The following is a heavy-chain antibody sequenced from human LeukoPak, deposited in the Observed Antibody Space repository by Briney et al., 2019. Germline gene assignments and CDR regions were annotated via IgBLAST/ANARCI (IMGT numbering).Heavy chain of an antibody. D-gene: IGHD6-13*01. Sequence: SETLSLTCTVSGGSISTYFWNWIRQPPGKGLEWIGYVYYTGYTNYDPSLKSRVTISLDTSKNQFSLKVSSVTAADTAVYYCARRSPGIAAAGRIGIRVSYFDYWGQGTLVTVSS. CDR3: ARRSPGIAAAGRIGIRVSYFDY. CDR1: GGSISTYF. V-gene: IGHV4-59*01. CDR2: VYYTGYT. J-gene: IGHJ4*02.